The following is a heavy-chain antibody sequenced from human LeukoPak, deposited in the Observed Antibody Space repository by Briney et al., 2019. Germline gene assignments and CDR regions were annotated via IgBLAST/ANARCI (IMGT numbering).Heavy chain of an antibody. D-gene: IGHD6-13*01. J-gene: IGHJ4*02. CDR1: GFTFDDYG. Sequence: GGSLRLSCAASGFTFDDYGMSWVRQAPGKGLEWVSGINWNGGSTGYADSVKGRFTISRDNAKNSLYLQMNSLRAEDTALYHCARVSSSFTFDYWGQGTLVTASS. CDR2: INWNGGST. CDR3: ARVSSSFTFDY. V-gene: IGHV3-20*01.